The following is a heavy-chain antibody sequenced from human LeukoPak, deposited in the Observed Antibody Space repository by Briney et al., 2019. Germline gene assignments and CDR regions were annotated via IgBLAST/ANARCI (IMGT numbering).Heavy chain of an antibody. CDR3: ARLAAKGYDSSGYLDC. V-gene: IGHV4-39*01. CDR1: GGSISSSSYY. CDR2: IYYSGST. Sequence: SETLSLTCTVSGGSISSSSYYWGWIRQPPGKGLEWIGSIYYSGSTYYNPSLKSRVTISVDTSKNQFSLKLSSVTAADTAVYYCARLAAKGYDSSGYLDCWGQGTLVTVSS. J-gene: IGHJ4*02. D-gene: IGHD3-22*01.